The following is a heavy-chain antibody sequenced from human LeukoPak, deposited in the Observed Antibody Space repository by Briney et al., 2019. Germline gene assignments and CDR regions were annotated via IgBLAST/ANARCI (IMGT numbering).Heavy chain of an antibody. Sequence: SETLSLTCTVSGGSISSYYWSWIRQPPGKGLEWIGYIYYSGSTNYNPSLKSRVTISVDTSKNQFSLKLSSVTAADTAVYYCARAIPYSSSSDYYYYGMDVWGQGTTVTVS. J-gene: IGHJ6*02. CDR2: IYYSGST. CDR1: GGSISSYY. D-gene: IGHD6-6*01. CDR3: ARAIPYSSSSDYYYYGMDV. V-gene: IGHV4-59*08.